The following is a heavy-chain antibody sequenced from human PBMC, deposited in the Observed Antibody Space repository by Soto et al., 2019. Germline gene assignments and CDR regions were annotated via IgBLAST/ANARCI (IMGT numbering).Heavy chain of an antibody. V-gene: IGHV1-18*01. J-gene: IGHJ5*02. CDR3: ASFTADSSGWYNWFDP. Sequence: ASVKVSCKASGYTFTSYGISWVRQAPGQGLEWMGWISAYNGNTNYAQKLQGRVTMTTDTSTSTAYMELRSLRSDDTAVYYCASFTADSSGWYNWFDPWGQGTLVTVSS. CDR1: GYTFTSYG. CDR2: ISAYNGNT. D-gene: IGHD6-19*01.